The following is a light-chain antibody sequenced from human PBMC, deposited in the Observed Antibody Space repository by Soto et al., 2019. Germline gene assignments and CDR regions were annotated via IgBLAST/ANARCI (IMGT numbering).Light chain of an antibody. CDR2: DAS. J-gene: IGKJ4*01. V-gene: IGKV3-11*01. Sequence: EIVLTQSPATLSLSPGDRATLSCRASQTVSSYLAWYQQKPGQAPRLLIYDASSRATGIPARFSGSVSGTDFTLTITSLEPEDFAVSDCRQRSDWPSTFGGGTKVEIK. CDR3: RQRSDWPST. CDR1: QTVSSY.